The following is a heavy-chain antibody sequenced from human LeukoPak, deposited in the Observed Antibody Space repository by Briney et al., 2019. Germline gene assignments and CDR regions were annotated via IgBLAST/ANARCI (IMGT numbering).Heavy chain of an antibody. D-gene: IGHD3-22*01. CDR1: GGTFSSYA. CDR3: ARGFYDSRGGYYYYYMDV. CDR2: IIPIFGTA. V-gene: IGHV1-69*13. J-gene: IGHJ6*03. Sequence: GASVKVSCKASGGTFSSYAISWVRQAPGQGLKWMGGIIPIFGTANYAQKFQGRVTITADESTSTAYMELSSLRSEDTAVYYCARGFYDSRGGYYYYYMDVWGKGTTVIISS.